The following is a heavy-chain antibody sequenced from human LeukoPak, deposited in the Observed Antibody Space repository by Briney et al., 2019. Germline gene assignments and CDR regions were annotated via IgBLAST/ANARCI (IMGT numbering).Heavy chain of an antibody. Sequence: SETLSLTCTVSGGSISSYYWSWIRQPPGKGLEWIGYIYHSGSTNYNPSLKSRATISVDTSKNQFSLKLSSVTAADTAVYYCARDQGQWLVTGYGMDVWGQGTTVTVSS. CDR3: ARDQGQWLVTGYGMDV. J-gene: IGHJ6*02. CDR1: GGSISSYY. D-gene: IGHD6-19*01. V-gene: IGHV4-59*01. CDR2: IYHSGST.